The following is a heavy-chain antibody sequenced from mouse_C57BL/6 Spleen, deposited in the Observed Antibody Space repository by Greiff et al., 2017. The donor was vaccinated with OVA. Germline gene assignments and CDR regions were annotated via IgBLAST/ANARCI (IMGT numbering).Heavy chain of an antibody. CDR1: GFSLTSYG. CDR2: IWRGGST. V-gene: IGHV2-2*01. Sequence: QVQLQQSGPGLVQPSQSLSITCTVPGFSLTSYGVHWVRQSPGKGLEWLGVIWRGGSTDYNAAFISRLSISKDNSKSQVFCKMNSLQADETAIYYGDRTSGIRDDARDYWGQGTSVTVSS. J-gene: IGHJ4*01. CDR3: DRTSGIRDDARDY. D-gene: IGHD5-2*01.